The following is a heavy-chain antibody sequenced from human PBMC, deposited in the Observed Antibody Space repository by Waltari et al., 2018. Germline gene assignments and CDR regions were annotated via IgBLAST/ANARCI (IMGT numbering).Heavy chain of an antibody. CDR3: AREGYDTSFDY. Sequence: QVQLQESGPGLVKPSQTLSLTCTVSGGSISSGSYYWSWIRQPAGKGLEWIGYIYTSGSTNYNPSIKSRVTISVDTSKNQFSPKLSSVTAADTAVYYCAREGYDTSFDYWGQGTLVTVSS. CDR2: IYTSGST. J-gene: IGHJ4*02. D-gene: IGHD5-12*01. V-gene: IGHV4-61*09. CDR1: GGSISSGSYY.